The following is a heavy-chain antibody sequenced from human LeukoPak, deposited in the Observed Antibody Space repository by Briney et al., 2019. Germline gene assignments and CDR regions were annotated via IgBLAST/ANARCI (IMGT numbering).Heavy chain of an antibody. J-gene: IGHJ6*03. V-gene: IGHV1-46*01. CDR3: ARDRSCTGGSCYMDV. CDR2: INPSGGST. D-gene: IGHD2-15*01. CDR1: GYTFTSYY. Sequence: ASVKVSCKASGYTFTSYYMHWVRQAPGQGLEWMGIINPSGGSTSYAQKFQGRVTMTRDMSTSTVYMELSSLRSEDTAVYYCARDRSCTGGSCYMDVWGRGTTVTVSS.